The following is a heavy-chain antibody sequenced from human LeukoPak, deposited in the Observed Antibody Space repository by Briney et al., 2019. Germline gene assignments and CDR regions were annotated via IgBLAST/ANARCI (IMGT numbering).Heavy chain of an antibody. CDR2: INPNSGGT. CDR1: GYTFTGYY. J-gene: IGHJ3*02. V-gene: IGHV1-2*06. Sequence: ASVKVSCKTSGYTFTGYYMHWVRQAPGQGLEWMGRINPNSGGTNYAQKFQGRVTMTRETSISTAYMELSRLRSDDTAVYYCARSVEMANEDAFDIWGQGTMVTVSS. D-gene: IGHD5-24*01. CDR3: ARSVEMANEDAFDI.